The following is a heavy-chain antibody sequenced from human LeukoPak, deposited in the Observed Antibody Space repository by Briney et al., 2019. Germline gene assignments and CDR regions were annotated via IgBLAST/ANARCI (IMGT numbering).Heavy chain of an antibody. CDR2: INHSGST. J-gene: IGHJ3*02. V-gene: IGHV4-34*01. D-gene: IGHD3-10*01. Sequence: SETLSLTCAVYGGSFSGYYWSWIRQPPGKGLEWIGEINHSGSTNYNPSLKSRVTISVDTSKNQISLKLSSVTAADTAVYYCARTSGLPRAFDIWGQGTMVTVSS. CDR1: GGSFSGYY. CDR3: ARTSGLPRAFDI.